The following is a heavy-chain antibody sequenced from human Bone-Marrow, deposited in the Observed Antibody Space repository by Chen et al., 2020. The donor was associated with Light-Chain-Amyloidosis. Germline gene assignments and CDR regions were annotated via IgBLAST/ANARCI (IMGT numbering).Heavy chain of an antibody. V-gene: IGHV4-31*03. CDR2: IYYSGRT. D-gene: IGHD6-19*01. J-gene: IGHJ4*02. Sequence: QVQLPESGPGLVKPSQTLSLTCSVSGGSITSGGYYWTWIRQHPGKGLEWIGYIYYSGRTNYNPSLKSRITISVDTSKNQFSLNLSSVTAADTAVYYCAIVGPVAGRIDYWGQGTLVTVSS. CDR1: GGSITSGGYY. CDR3: AIVGPVAGRIDY.